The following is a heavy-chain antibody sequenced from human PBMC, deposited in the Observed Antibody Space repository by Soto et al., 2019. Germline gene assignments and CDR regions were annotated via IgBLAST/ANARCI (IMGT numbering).Heavy chain of an antibody. D-gene: IGHD6-19*01. J-gene: IGHJ4*02. CDR3: ARESRRGFSSGWCDY. CDR1: GFTFSSYA. CDR2: ISYDGSNK. V-gene: IGHV3-30-3*01. Sequence: GGSLRLSCAASGFTFSSYAMHWVRQAPGKGLEWVAVISYDGSNKYYADSVKGRFTISRDNSKNTLYLQMNSLRAEDTAVYYCARESRRGFSSGWCDYWGQGTLVTGLL.